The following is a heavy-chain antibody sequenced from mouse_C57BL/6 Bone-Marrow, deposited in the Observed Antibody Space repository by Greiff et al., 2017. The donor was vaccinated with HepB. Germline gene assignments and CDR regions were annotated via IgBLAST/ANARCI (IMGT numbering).Heavy chain of an antibody. CDR1: GFTFSSYA. CDR3: TRLPIYYGNLAWFAY. Sequence: EVKLMESGEGLVKPGGSLKLSCAASGFTFSSYAMSWVRQTPEKRLEWVAYISSGGDYIYYADTVKGRFTISRDNARNTLYLQMSSLKSEDTAMYYCTRLPIYYGNLAWFAYWGQGTLVTVSA. CDR2: ISSGGDYI. V-gene: IGHV5-9-1*02. D-gene: IGHD2-1*01. J-gene: IGHJ3*01.